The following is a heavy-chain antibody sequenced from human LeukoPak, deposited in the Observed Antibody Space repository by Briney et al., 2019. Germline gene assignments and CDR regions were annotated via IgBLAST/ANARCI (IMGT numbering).Heavy chain of an antibody. Sequence: SETLSLTCTVSGGSISSYYWSWIRQPAGKGLEWIGRIYTSGSTNYNPSLKSRVTMSVDTSKNQFSLKLSSVTAADTAVYYCARDRIGQLVPRAGYYFDYWGQGTLVTVSS. D-gene: IGHD6-6*01. CDR2: IYTSGST. V-gene: IGHV4-4*07. J-gene: IGHJ4*02. CDR3: ARDRIGQLVPRAGYYFDY. CDR1: GGSISSYY.